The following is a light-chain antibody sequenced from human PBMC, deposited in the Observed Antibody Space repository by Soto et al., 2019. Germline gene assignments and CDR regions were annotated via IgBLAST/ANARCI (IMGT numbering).Light chain of an antibody. CDR1: QSVSNY. CDR2: DTT. CDR3: QQRRNLPYT. J-gene: IGKJ2*01. Sequence: TLLTQSPCTLSLSPGERATLSCRASQSVSNYLAWFQQKQGQAPRLLIFDTTNSAPGTPARISGSGSVTDFTLTISSLEPEDFAVYYCQQRRNLPYTFGQGTKLEIK. V-gene: IGKV3-11*01.